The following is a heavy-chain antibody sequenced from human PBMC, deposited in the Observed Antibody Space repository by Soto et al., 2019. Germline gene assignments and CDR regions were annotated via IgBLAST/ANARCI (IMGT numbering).Heavy chain of an antibody. CDR1: GFIFTSYN. D-gene: IGHD3-10*01. V-gene: IGHV3-48*01. CDR3: VRDWSFGFDY. CDR2: VNTAGTT. J-gene: IGHJ4*02. Sequence: EVQLVESGGGLVQPGGSLRLSCAASGFIFTSYNMNWARQPPGKGLAWISWVNTAGTTRYADSVEGRFTISRDNADNSLYLQLNSLRVEDTAVYYCVRDWSFGFDYWGQGILVTGSS.